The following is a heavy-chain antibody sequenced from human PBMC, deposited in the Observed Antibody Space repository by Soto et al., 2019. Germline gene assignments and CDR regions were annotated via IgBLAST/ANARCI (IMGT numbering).Heavy chain of an antibody. D-gene: IGHD6-13*01. CDR2: INHSGST. CDR3: ARAKYSSPGWYYYYGMDV. CDR1: GGSFSGYY. Sequence: QVQLQQWGAGLLKPSETLSLTCAVYGGSFSGYYWSWIRQPPGKGLEWIGEINHSGSTNYNPSLKSRVTISVDTSKNQFSLKLSSVTAADTAVYYCARAKYSSPGWYYYYGMDVWGQGTTVTVSS. V-gene: IGHV4-34*01. J-gene: IGHJ6*02.